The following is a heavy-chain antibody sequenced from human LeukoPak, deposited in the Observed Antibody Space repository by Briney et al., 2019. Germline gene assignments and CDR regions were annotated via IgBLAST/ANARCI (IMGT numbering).Heavy chain of an antibody. J-gene: IGHJ6*03. V-gene: IGHV3-9*01. D-gene: IGHD3-3*01. CDR3: ARAPPRYYDFWSGYSPTGNHYYYMDV. CDR1: GFTFDDYG. Sequence: GGSLRLSCAASGFTFDDYGMHWVRQAPGKGLEWVSGISWNSGSRAYADSVKGRFTISRDNVKNSLYLQMNSLRAEDTAVYYCARAPPRYYDFWSGYSPTGNHYYYMDVWGKGTTVTVSS. CDR2: ISWNSGSR.